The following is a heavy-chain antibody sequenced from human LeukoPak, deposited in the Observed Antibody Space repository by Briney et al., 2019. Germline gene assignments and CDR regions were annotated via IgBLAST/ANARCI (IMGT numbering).Heavy chain of an antibody. D-gene: IGHD1-1*01. CDR3: ARDRGNWNWAFDI. Sequence: GGSLRLSCAASGFTFSSYWMHWVRQAPGKGLVWVSHINSDGSSTSYADSVKGRFTISRDNAKNTLYLQMNSLRAEDTAVYYCARDRGNWNWAFDIWGQGTMVTVSS. CDR1: GFTFSSYW. J-gene: IGHJ3*02. V-gene: IGHV3-74*01. CDR2: INSDGSST.